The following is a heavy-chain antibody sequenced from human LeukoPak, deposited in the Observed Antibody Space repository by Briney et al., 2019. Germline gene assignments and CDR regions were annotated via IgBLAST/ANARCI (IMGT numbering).Heavy chain of an antibody. J-gene: IGHJ1*01. V-gene: IGHV1-46*01. CDR1: GYTFTTYY. CDR3: ARGDSVPLGGGNLLRVLYFND. Sequence: ASVKVSCKASGYTFTTYYMHWVRQAPGKGLEWMGKINPTGGSTTYAQEFQGRVTMTRDMSTNTVYMELSSLRSEDTAVYYCARGDSVPLGGGNLLRVLYFNDWGQGALVAVSS. D-gene: IGHD4-23*01. CDR2: INPTGGST.